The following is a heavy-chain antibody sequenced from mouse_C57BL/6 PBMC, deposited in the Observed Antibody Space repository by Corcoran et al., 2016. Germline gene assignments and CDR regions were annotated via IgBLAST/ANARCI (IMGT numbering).Heavy chain of an antibody. V-gene: IGHV1-26*01. J-gene: IGHJ1*03. CDR3: ASEALITTVVATKYFDV. CDR2: INPNNGGT. CDR1: GYTFTDYY. D-gene: IGHD1-1*01. Sequence: EVQLQQSGPELVKPGASVKISCKASGYTFTDYYMNWVKQSHGKSLEWIGDINPNNGGTSYNQKFKGKATLTVDKSSSTAYIELRSLTSEDSAVYYCASEALITTVVATKYFDVWGTGTTVTVSS.